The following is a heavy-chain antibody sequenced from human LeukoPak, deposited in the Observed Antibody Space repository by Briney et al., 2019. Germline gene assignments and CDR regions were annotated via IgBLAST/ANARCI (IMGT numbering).Heavy chain of an antibody. D-gene: IGHD1-26*01. CDR2: INHSGST. V-gene: IGHV4-34*01. Sequence: ESLRLSCAASGFSFSTYNMNWVRQPPGKGLEWIGEINHSGSTNYNPSLKSRVTISVDTSKNQFSLKLSSVTAADTAVYYCARDGVGATTGFDYWGQGTLVTVSS. CDR1: GFSFSTYN. J-gene: IGHJ4*02. CDR3: ARDGVGATTGFDY.